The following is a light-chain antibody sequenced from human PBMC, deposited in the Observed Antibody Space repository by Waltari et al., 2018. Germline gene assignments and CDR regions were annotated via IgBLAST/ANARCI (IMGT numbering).Light chain of an antibody. V-gene: IGLV3-16*01. CDR2: KDI. Sequence: SHELTQPPSVSVSLGQMARISCSGEALSTKYVYWYQQKPGQPPVLIIYKDIEGPSGTPWGCSGSSSGTRVTLTISGVQAEDEADYYCLSPDSGGTYWVFGGGTKLTVL. CDR3: LSPDSGGTYWV. CDR1: ALSTKY. J-gene: IGLJ3*02.